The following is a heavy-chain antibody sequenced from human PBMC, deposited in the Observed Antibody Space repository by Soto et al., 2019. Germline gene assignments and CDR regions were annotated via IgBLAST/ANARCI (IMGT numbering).Heavy chain of an antibody. D-gene: IGHD2-21*02. CDR3: ARRRYCGYDCYHKHYYGMDV. V-gene: IGHV1-69*08. Sequence: QVQLVQSGAEVKKPGSSVRVSCRSSGDTFSSYIVNWLRLAPGRGLEWMGRVIPVLTTTDYAQNFRGRVTISADRSTNTVYLDLSSLRSDDTAVYYCARRRYCGYDCYHKHYYGMDVWGQGSLGTVAS. J-gene: IGHJ6*02. CDR1: GDTFSSYI. CDR2: VIPVLTTT.